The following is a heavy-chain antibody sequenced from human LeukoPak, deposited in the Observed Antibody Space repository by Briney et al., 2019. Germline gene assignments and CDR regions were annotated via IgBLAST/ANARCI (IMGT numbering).Heavy chain of an antibody. J-gene: IGHJ4*02. Sequence: PEGSLRLSCAASGFTFSSYAMSWVRQAPGKGLEWVSTITGSSRSTYYADSVRRRFTIPRDNPQNRLYLPMNSLTAEDTAVYYCAKDTPLTAYSPCWSGNSFDSWGQGTLVTVAS. CDR2: ITGSSRST. CDR1: GFTFSSYA. D-gene: IGHD6-19*01. V-gene: IGHV3-23*01. CDR3: AKDTPLTAYSPCWSGNSFDS.